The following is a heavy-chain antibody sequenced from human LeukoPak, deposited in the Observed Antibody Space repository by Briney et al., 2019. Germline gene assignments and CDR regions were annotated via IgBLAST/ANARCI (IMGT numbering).Heavy chain of an antibody. CDR1: GGSISSSSYY. CDR3: ARGGVSPHI. CDR2: IYYSGST. Sequence: SETLSLTCTVSGGSISSSSYYWGWIRQPPGKGLEWIGSIYYSGSTYYNPSLKSRVTISVDTSKNQFSLKLSSVTAADTAVYYCARGGVSPHIWGQGTMVTVSS. V-gene: IGHV4-39*07. D-gene: IGHD2-8*01. J-gene: IGHJ3*02.